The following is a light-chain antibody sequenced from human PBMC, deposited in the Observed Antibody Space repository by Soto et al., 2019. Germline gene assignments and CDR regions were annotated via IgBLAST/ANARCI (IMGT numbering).Light chain of an antibody. J-gene: IGKJ4*01. V-gene: IGKV1-5*03. Sequence: DIQMTQSPSTLSASVGDRVTITCRASQSISNSLAWYQQKPGKAPNLLIYKASSLESGVPSRFSGSGSGTEFTLTISSLQPDDFVTYYCRQYGSYPVTFGGGTKVEMK. CDR2: KAS. CDR1: QSISNS. CDR3: RQYGSYPVT.